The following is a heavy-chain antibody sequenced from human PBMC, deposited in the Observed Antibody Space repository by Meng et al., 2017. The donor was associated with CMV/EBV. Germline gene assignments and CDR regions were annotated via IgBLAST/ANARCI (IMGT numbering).Heavy chain of an antibody. J-gene: IGHJ4*02. CDR3: ARVVPAAIGGRGGPFDY. CDR2: INWNGGST. D-gene: IGHD2-2*02. CDR1: GFTFDDYG. Sequence: GESLKISCAASGFTFDDYGMSWVRQAPGKGLEWVSGINWNGGSTGYADSVKGRFTISRDNAKNSLYLQMNSLRAEDTALYYCARVVPAAIGGRGGPFDYWGQGTLVTVSS. V-gene: IGHV3-20*04.